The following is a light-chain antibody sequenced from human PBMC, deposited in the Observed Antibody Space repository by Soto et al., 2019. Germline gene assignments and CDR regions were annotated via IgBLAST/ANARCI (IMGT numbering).Light chain of an antibody. J-gene: IGKJ1*01. CDR3: QQYKSYWT. CDR1: QSISSW. V-gene: IGKV1-5*03. Sequence: DIHMTQSPSTLSAFVGDRVTITCRASQSISSWLAWYQQKPGKAPKLQIFKASTLESGVPSRFSGSGSGTEFALTISSLQPDDFATYYCQQYKSYWTFGQGTKVEVK. CDR2: KAS.